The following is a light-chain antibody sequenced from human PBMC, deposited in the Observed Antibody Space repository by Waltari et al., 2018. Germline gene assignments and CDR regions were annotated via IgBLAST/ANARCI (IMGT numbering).Light chain of an antibody. CDR1: QSVSRS. CDR3: QHYVRLPAT. J-gene: IGKJ1*01. V-gene: IGKV3-20*01. Sequence: IVLTQSPGTLSLSPGERATLSCRASQSVSRSLPWYQQKPGQAPKLLIYGASTRATGIPDRFTGSGSGTDFSLTISSLEPEDFAIYFCQHYVRLPATFGQGTKVEIK. CDR2: GAS.